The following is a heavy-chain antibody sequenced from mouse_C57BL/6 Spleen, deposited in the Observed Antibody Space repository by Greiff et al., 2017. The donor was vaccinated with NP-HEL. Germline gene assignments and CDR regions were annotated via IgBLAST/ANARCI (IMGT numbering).Heavy chain of an antibody. CDR3: AGRAECYYGSSFYAMDY. Sequence: QVTLKVSGPGILQSSQSLSLSCSFSGFSLSTSGMGLIWLRQPPGMGLVWLAHTYWDDDKCYNPSLKSRPTTSQDTSRNQVFLKITSVDTADTARYYGAGRAECYYGSSFYAMDYWGQGTSVTVSS. D-gene: IGHD1-1*01. J-gene: IGHJ4*01. V-gene: IGHV8-12*01. CDR2: TYWDDDK. CDR1: GFSLSTSGMG.